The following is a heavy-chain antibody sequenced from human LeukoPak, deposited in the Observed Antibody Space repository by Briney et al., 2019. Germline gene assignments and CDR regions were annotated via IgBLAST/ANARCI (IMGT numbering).Heavy chain of an antibody. D-gene: IGHD6-19*01. CDR1: GSTFSSYS. J-gene: IGHJ3*02. CDR3: SRDTGYSSGVYAFDI. Sequence: GGSLRLSCAASGSTFSSYSMQCVRQPPGKGLEWVAVISYDGSNKYYADSVKGRFTISRDNSKNTLYLQMNSLRAEDTAVYYCSRDTGYSSGVYAFDIWGQRTMVTVSS. V-gene: IGHV3-30*04. CDR2: ISYDGSNK.